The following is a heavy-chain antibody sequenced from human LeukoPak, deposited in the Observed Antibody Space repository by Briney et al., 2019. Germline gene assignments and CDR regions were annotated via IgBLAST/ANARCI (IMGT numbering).Heavy chain of an antibody. D-gene: IGHD2-2*02. Sequence: SETLSLTCTVSGGSISSYYWSWIRQPPGKGLEWIGYIYYSGSTNYNPSLKSRVTISVDTSKNQFSLKLSSVTAADTAVYYCARDLYNYMDVWGKGTTVTISS. CDR1: GGSISSYY. J-gene: IGHJ6*03. CDR3: ARDLYNYMDV. V-gene: IGHV4-59*01. CDR2: IYYSGST.